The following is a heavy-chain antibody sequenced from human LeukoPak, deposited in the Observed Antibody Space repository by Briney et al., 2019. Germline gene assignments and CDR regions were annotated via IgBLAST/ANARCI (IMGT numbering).Heavy chain of an antibody. D-gene: IGHD4-17*01. CDR2: IYPGDSDT. J-gene: IGHJ4*02. CDR3: ARRTVTTPPGFDY. V-gene: IGHV5-51*07. CDR1: GSLFTSYW. Sequence: GASRQISWKGSGSLFTSYWIGGVHQLPGKGLEWMGIIYPGDSDTRYSPSFQGQVTISADKSISTAYLQWSSLKASDTAMYYCARRTVTTPPGFDYWGQGTLVTVSS.